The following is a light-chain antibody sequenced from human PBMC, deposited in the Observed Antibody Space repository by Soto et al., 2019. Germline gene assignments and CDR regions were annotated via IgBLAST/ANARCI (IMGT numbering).Light chain of an antibody. CDR1: QTIISW. J-gene: IGKJ1*01. V-gene: IGKV1-5*03. CDR3: QQYNSYSPWT. CDR2: KAS. Sequence: DIQMTQSPSTLSGSVGDRVTITCRASQTIISWLAWYQQKPGKAPKLLIYKASTLKSGVPSRFSGSGSGTEFTLTISSLQPDDFATYYCQQYNSYSPWTFGQRTKVDIK.